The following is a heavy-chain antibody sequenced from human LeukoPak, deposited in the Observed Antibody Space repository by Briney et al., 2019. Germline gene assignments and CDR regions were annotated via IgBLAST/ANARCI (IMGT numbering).Heavy chain of an antibody. D-gene: IGHD2-15*01. Sequence: PSETLSLTCTVSGGSISTYFWSWIRQPPGKGLEWIGYVCYSGSTNYNPSLKSRVTILVDTSKNQFSLKLNSVTAADTAVYYCARQMLAFDYWGQGTLVTVSS. CDR1: GGSISTYF. CDR3: ARQMLAFDY. J-gene: IGHJ4*02. CDR2: VCYSGST. V-gene: IGHV4-59*08.